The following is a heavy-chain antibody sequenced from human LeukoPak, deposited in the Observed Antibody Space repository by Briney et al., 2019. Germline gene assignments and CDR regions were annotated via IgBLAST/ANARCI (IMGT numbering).Heavy chain of an antibody. CDR2: IYTSGST. J-gene: IGHJ4*02. D-gene: IGHD5-18*01. CDR3: ARENDRYGRIDY. V-gene: IGHV4-4*07. CDR1: GGSISSYY. Sequence: SETLSLTCTVSGGSISSYYWSWIRQPAGKGLESIGRIYTSGSTNYNPSLKSRVTMSVDTSKKQFALKLSSVTAAATAVYYCARENDRYGRIDYWGQGTQVTVSS.